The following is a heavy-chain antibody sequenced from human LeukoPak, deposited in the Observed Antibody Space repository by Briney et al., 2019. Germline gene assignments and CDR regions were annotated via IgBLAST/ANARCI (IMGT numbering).Heavy chain of an antibody. CDR3: ARHRAYYYDSSGYFSLDAFDI. D-gene: IGHD3-22*01. Sequence: SETLSLTCAVSGGSIRSTNWWSWVRQPPRKGLEWIGEIFHTGTTNYNPSLKSRVTISVDTSKNQFSLRLSSVTAADTAVYYCARHRAYYYDSSGYFSLDAFDIWGQGTMVTVSS. CDR2: IFHTGTT. CDR1: GGSIRSTNW. V-gene: IGHV4-4*02. J-gene: IGHJ3*02.